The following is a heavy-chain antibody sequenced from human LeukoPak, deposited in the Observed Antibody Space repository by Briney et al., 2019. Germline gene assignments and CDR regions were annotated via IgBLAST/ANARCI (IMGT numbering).Heavy chain of an antibody. Sequence: SETLSLTCTVSGGSISSYYWSWIRQPPGKGLEWIGYIYYRSTNYNPSLKSRVTISIDTSKNQLSLKLSSVTAADTAVYYCARLATDSDILTGSDYWGQGTLVTVSS. V-gene: IGHV4-59*08. CDR2: IYYRST. D-gene: IGHD3-9*01. CDR3: ARLATDSDILTGSDY. J-gene: IGHJ4*02. CDR1: GGSISSYY.